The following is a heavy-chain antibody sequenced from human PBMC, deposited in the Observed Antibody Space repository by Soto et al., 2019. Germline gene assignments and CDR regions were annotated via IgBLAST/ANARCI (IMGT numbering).Heavy chain of an antibody. V-gene: IGHV3-33*01. CDR3: ARDKYYESSGYHDY. J-gene: IGHJ4*02. D-gene: IGHD3-22*01. Sequence: VGSLRLSCAASGFTFSSYGMHWVRQAPGKGLEWVAVIWYDGSNKYYADSVKGRFTISRDNSKNTLYLQMNSLRAEDTAVYYCARDKYYESSGYHDYWGQGTLVTVSS. CDR2: IWYDGSNK. CDR1: GFTFSSYG.